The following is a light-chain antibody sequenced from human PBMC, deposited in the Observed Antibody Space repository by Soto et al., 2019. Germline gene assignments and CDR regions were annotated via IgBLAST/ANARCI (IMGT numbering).Light chain of an antibody. CDR3: AAWDDSLTGVL. CDR2: SNN. J-gene: IGLJ7*01. V-gene: IGLV1-44*01. CDR1: TSNIGSNT. Sequence: QSVLTQPPSASGTPGQRVTISCSGSTSNIGSNTVHWYQQLPGTAPKLLIYSNNQRPSGVPDRFSGSKSGTSASLAISGLQSEDEADYYCAAWDDSLTGVLFGGGTQLTVL.